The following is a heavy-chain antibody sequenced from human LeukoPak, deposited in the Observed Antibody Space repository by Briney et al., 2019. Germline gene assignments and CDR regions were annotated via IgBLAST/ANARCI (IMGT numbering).Heavy chain of an antibody. Sequence: PGGSLRLSCAASKFTFSDYYMTWIRQAPGKGLEWVANIKQDGSEKYYVDSVKGRFTISRDNAKNSLYLQMNSLRAEDTAVYYCARVRYSYGDYWGQGTLVTVSS. J-gene: IGHJ4*02. CDR1: KFTFSDYY. D-gene: IGHD5-18*01. CDR2: IKQDGSEK. CDR3: ARVRYSYGDY. V-gene: IGHV3-7*01.